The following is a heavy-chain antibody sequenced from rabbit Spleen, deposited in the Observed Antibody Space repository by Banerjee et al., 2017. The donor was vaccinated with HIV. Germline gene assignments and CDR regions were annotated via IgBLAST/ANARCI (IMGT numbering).Heavy chain of an antibody. CDR1: VFSFSSSVY. CDR2: IEAGSSGFT. V-gene: IGHV1S40*01. J-gene: IGHJ3*01. CDR3: ARDTASSFSSYGMDL. Sequence: SLEESGRDLDKSGASLTLICTASVFSFSSSVYMCWVRQAPGKGLEWIACIEAGSSGFTYFATWAKGRFTISKTSSTTVTLQMTRLTAADTATYFCARDTASSFSSYGMDLWGQGTLVTVS. D-gene: IGHD8-1*01.